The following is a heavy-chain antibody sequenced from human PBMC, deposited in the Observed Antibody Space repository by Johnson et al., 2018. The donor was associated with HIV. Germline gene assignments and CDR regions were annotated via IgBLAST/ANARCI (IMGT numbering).Heavy chain of an antibody. CDR3: VRGLDI. CDR1: GFTFTNAW. V-gene: IGHV3-15*05. J-gene: IGHJ3*02. Sequence: VQLVESGGGLVKPGGSLRLSCAASGFTFTNAWMTWVRQAPGKGLEWVGRIKSKTDGGTIDYATPVKGRFTISRDDSKNTLYLQMNSLRAEDTAVDYCVRGLDIWGQGTEVTVSS. CDR2: IKSKTDGGTI.